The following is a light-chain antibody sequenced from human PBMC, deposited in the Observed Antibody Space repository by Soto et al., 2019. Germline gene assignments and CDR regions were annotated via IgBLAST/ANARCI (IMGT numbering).Light chain of an antibody. CDR2: GAS. Sequence: EIVLTHSPVRPSPSPVPGATLSWRGSQTVSKNYLAWYHQKPGQAPRLLIYGASTRATGIRARFSGSGSGTEFTLTISSMQSEDFAAYYCQQYNNWPETCGGGNKVDIK. CDR1: QTVSKN. CDR3: QQYNNWPET. J-gene: IGKJ4*01. V-gene: IGKV3-15*01.